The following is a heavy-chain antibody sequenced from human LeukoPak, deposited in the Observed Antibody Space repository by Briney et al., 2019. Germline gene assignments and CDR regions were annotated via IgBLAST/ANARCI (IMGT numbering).Heavy chain of an antibody. Sequence: LSETVSLTCAGYGWSFIGYYWSWIRQPPGKGLEGIGEINHSGSNNYNPSLKSRVTKSLYTYKNQLSLKRSSVTAADTAVYYCARGSSTSCFDYWGQGTLVTVSS. CDR2: INHSGSN. CDR1: GWSFIGYY. V-gene: IGHV4-34*01. CDR3: ARGSSTSCFDY. D-gene: IGHD2-2*01. J-gene: IGHJ4*02.